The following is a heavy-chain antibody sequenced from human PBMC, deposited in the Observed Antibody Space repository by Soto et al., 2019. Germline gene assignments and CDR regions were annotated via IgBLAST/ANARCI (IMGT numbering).Heavy chain of an antibody. CDR2: IYYSGST. J-gene: IGHJ5*02. D-gene: IGHD3-10*01. Sequence: PSETLSLTCTVSGDSISNYYWSWIRQPPGKGLEWIGYIYYSGSTSHNPSLKGRLTISVDTSKNQFYLRLRSVTAADTAVYYCARQYYYGSGTWWLDPWGQGALVTVSS. CDR3: ARQYYYGSGTWWLDP. CDR1: GDSISNYY. V-gene: IGHV4-59*08.